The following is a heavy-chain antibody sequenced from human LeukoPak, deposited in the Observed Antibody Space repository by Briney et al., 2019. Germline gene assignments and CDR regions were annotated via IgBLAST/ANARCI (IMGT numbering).Heavy chain of an antibody. V-gene: IGHV3-30*18. CDR1: GFTVSSNY. Sequence: GGSLRLSCAASGFTVSSNYMSWVRQAPGKGLEWVAVISYDGSNKYYADSVKGRFTISRDNSKNTLYLQMNSLRAEDTAVYYCAKDGVGATLPDYWGQGTLVTVSS. J-gene: IGHJ4*02. CDR3: AKDGVGATLPDY. D-gene: IGHD1-26*01. CDR2: ISYDGSNK.